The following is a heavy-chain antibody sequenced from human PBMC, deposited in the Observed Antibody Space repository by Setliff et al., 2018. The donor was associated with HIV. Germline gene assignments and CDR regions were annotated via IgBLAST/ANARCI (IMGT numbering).Heavy chain of an antibody. CDR3: ARGWDYGVRKPED. D-gene: IGHD3-10*01. J-gene: IGHJ4*02. Sequence: ASVKVSCKTSGFAFTNYGFTWVRQAPGQGLEWMGWISAYSGETFSTLKFRDRITLTTDTSTNTAHMELRSLTYGDTAVYFCARGWDYGVRKPEDWGQGTLVTVSS. CDR1: GFAFTNYG. V-gene: IGHV1-18*01. CDR2: ISAYSGET.